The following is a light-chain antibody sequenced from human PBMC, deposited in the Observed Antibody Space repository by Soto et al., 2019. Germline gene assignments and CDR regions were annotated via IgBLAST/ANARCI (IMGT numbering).Light chain of an antibody. CDR3: SSYAASNNFYFV. Sequence: QSVLTQPPSASGSPGQSVTISCTGTSSDVGGYNYVSWYQQYPGRAPKLMIYEVTKRPSGVPDRFSGSKSGNTASLTVSGLQAEDEADYYCSSYAASNNFYFVFGGGTKDRP. V-gene: IGLV2-8*01. CDR2: EVT. J-gene: IGLJ3*02. CDR1: SSDVGGYNY.